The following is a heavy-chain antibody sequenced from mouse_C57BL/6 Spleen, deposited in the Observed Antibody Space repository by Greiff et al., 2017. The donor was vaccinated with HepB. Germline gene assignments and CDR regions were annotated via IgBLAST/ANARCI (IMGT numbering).Heavy chain of an antibody. CDR3: ADYYGSSYVGFAY. D-gene: IGHD1-1*01. V-gene: IGHV14-3*01. CDR2: IDPANGNT. Sequence: VQLQQSVAELVRPGASVKLSCTASGFNIKNTYMHWVKQRPEQGLEWIGRIDPANGNTKYAPKFQGKATITADTSSNTAYLQLSSLTSEDTAIYYCADYYGSSYVGFAYWGQGTLVTVSA. J-gene: IGHJ3*01. CDR1: GFNIKNTY.